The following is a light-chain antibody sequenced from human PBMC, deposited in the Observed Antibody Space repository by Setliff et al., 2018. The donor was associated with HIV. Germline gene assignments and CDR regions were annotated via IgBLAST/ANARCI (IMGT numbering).Light chain of an antibody. CDR3: FLSYSGARRV. Sequence: VTQEPSLTVSPGGTVTLTCGSSTGAVTSGHYPYWFQQKPGQAPRTLIYDTSNKHSWTPARFSGSLLGGKAALTLSGAQPEDEAAYYCFLSYSGARRVFGGGTK. CDR1: TGAVTSGHY. V-gene: IGLV7-46*01. CDR2: DTS. J-gene: IGLJ3*02.